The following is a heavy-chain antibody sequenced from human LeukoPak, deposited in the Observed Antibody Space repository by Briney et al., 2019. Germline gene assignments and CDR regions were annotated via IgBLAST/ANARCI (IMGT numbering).Heavy chain of an antibody. V-gene: IGHV3-74*03. Sequence: PGGSLRLSCAASGFSFSNYWMHWVRQGPGKGLVWVARIKTDGSSTTYADSVKGRFTISRDNARNTLYLQMNSLRVEDTAVYYCARDRYCTTDICSDSWGQGTLVTVSS. D-gene: IGHD2-8*01. J-gene: IGHJ4*02. CDR1: GFSFSNYW. CDR2: IKTDGSST. CDR3: ARDRYCTTDICSDS.